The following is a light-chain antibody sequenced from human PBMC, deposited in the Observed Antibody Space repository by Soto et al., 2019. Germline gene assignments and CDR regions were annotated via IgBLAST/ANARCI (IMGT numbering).Light chain of an antibody. V-gene: IGKV1-5*03. CDR2: TAS. Sequence: DIQMTQSPSTLSASVGDRVTITCRASKSISTWLAWYQQKPGKAPKLLIYTASNLEGGVPSRFSGSGSGTEFTLTISSLQPDDFPTYYCQQYNSAWTFGQGTKVEL. J-gene: IGKJ1*01. CDR1: KSISTW. CDR3: QQYNSAWT.